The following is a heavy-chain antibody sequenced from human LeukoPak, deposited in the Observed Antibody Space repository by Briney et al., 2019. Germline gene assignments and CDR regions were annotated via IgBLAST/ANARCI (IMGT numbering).Heavy chain of an antibody. CDR1: GFEFSRSW. J-gene: IGHJ4*02. CDR2: INTDGSTT. D-gene: IGHD2-15*01. V-gene: IGHV3-74*01. CDR3: AREISGRDDY. Sequence: GGSLRLSCATSGFEFSRSWMHWVRQAPGKGLAWVSHINTDGSTTNYADSVKGRFTISRDNNKNTLHLQMNNLRAEDTAVYYCAREISGRDDYWGQGTLVTFSS.